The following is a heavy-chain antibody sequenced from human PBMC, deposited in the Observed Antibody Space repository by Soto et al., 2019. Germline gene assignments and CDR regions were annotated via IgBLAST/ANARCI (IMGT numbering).Heavy chain of an antibody. V-gene: IGHV1-2*04. CDR2: INPNSGGT. Sequence: QVQLVQSGAEVKKPGASVKVSCKASGYTFTGYYIHWVRQAPGQGLEWMGWINPNSGGTNNAQRFQDWITMTRDTSISTAYMELSRLRSDDTAVYYCARVRYNSPFDAFDIWGQGTMVTVSS. CDR1: GYTFTGYY. J-gene: IGHJ3*02. CDR3: ARVRYNSPFDAFDI. D-gene: IGHD6-13*01.